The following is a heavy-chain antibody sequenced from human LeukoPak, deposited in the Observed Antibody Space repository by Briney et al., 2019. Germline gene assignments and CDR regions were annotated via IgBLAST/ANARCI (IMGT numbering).Heavy chain of an antibody. CDR1: GYTFTSYG. CDR3: ARTETLGYCSGGSCYNPLMPSNI. V-gene: IGHV1-18*01. D-gene: IGHD2-15*01. Sequence: ASVKVSCKASGYTFTSYGISWVRQAPGQGLEWMGWISAYNGNTNYAQKLQGRVTMTTDTSTSTAYMELRSLRSDDTAVYYCARTETLGYCSGGSCYNPLMPSNIWGQGTMVTVSS. CDR2: ISAYNGNT. J-gene: IGHJ3*02.